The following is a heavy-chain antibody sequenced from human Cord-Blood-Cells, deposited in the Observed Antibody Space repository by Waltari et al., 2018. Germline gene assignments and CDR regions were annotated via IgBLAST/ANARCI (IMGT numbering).Heavy chain of an antibody. Sequence: SWVRQAPGKGLEWVSAISGSGGSTYYADSVKGRFTISRDNSKNTLYLQMNSLRAEDTAVYYCAKEVGATSSSWTDYWGQGTLVTVSS. J-gene: IGHJ4*02. CDR2: ISGSGGST. V-gene: IGHV3-23*01. CDR3: AKEVGATSSSWTDY. D-gene: IGHD6-13*01.